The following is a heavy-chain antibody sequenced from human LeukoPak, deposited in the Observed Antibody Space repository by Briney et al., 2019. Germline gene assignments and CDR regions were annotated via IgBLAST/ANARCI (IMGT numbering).Heavy chain of an antibody. CDR1: GYRFATFW. Sequence: GESLKISCKGSGYRFATFWIGWVRQMPGKGLEWVGIIYPGDSDTTYSPAFEGQVTISADKSINTAYLQWSSLKASDTAMYYCARRSFGAVAFDPWGQGTLVTVSS. CDR2: IYPGDSDT. V-gene: IGHV5-51*01. D-gene: IGHD6-19*01. CDR3: ARRSFGAVAFDP. J-gene: IGHJ5*02.